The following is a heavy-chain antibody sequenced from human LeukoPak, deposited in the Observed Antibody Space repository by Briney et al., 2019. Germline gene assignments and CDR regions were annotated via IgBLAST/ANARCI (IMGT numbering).Heavy chain of an antibody. J-gene: IGHJ4*02. CDR3: AKYGRGSGWYP. V-gene: IGHV3-23*01. CDR1: GFTFSSYA. CDR2: ISGSGGST. D-gene: IGHD6-19*01. Sequence: GGSLRLSCAASGFTFSSYAMSWVRQAPGKGLEWVSGISGSGGSTYYADSVKGRFTISRDNSKNTLYLQMNSLRAEDTAVYYCAKYGRGSGWYPWGQGTLVTVSS.